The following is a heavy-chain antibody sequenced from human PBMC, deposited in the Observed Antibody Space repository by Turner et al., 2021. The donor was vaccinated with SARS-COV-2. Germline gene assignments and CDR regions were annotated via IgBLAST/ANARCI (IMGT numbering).Heavy chain of an antibody. CDR3: ARLHGHCTSTSCYWDYYFGMDV. CDR2: MNPNSGNT. CDR1: GYTCTNYD. Sequence: QVQLVQSGAEVKKPGASVKVSCKASGYTCTNYDINWVRQATGQGLEWMGWMNPNSGNTGYAQKFPGRVTMTRDTSISTAYMELSSLRSEDTAVYYCARLHGHCTSTSCYWDYYFGMDVWGQGTTVTVSS. D-gene: IGHD2-2*01. V-gene: IGHV1-8*01. J-gene: IGHJ6*02.